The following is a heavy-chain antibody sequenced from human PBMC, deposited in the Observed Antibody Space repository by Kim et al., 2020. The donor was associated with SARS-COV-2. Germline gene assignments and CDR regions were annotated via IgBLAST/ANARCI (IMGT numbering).Heavy chain of an antibody. CDR2: ISSSSSTI. J-gene: IGHJ6*02. V-gene: IGHV3-48*04. CDR1: GFTFSSYS. Sequence: GGSLRLSCAASGFTFSSYSMNWVRQAPGKGLEWVSYISSSSSTIYYADSVKGRFTISRDNAKNSLYLQMNSLRAEDTAVYYCASVPSVSNGYYYYYYGMDVWGQGTTVTVSS. D-gene: IGHD3-10*01. CDR3: ASVPSVSNGYYYYYYGMDV.